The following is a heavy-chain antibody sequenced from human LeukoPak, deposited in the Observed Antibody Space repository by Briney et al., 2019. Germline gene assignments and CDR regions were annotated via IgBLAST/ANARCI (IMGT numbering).Heavy chain of an antibody. D-gene: IGHD3-10*01. J-gene: IGHJ2*01. CDR3: AADGSGIAFFAL. Sequence: ASVKVSCKASGGTFSAYSISWVRQAPGQGLEWMGGIIPVLGPANYAQKFQGRLTITVDASMTTAHMELSSLDSEDTAIYFCAADGSGIAFFALGGRGTLVTVSS. CDR1: GGTFSAYS. CDR2: IIPVLGPA. V-gene: IGHV1-69*13.